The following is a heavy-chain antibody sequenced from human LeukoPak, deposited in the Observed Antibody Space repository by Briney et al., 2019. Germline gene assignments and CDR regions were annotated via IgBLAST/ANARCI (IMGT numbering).Heavy chain of an antibody. CDR1: GYTFTSYY. Sequence: ASVKVSFKASGYTFTSYYILWVRQAPGQGLEWMGIINPSVGSTTYAQNFQGRVTMTRYTSTSSVYMELSSLRSEDTAVYYCARDNTAVAGRVIDNWGQGTLVTVSS. J-gene: IGHJ4*02. V-gene: IGHV1-46*01. CDR2: INPSVGST. D-gene: IGHD6-19*01. CDR3: ARDNTAVAGRVIDN.